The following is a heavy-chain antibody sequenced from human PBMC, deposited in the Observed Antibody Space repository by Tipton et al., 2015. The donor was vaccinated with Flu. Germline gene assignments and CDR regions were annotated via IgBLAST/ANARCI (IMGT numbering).Heavy chain of an antibody. Sequence: TLSLTCTVSGGSVSSGTYYWNWIRQPPGKGLEWIGYIYYTGNTNYSPSLKSRATISLDTSKNQFSLRLTSVTAADTAIYFCAAGHCSSTSRFYFNYWGQGTLVPVSS. J-gene: IGHJ4*02. CDR2: IYYTGNT. V-gene: IGHV4-61*01. CDR1: GGSVSSGTYY. CDR3: AAGHCSSTSRFYFNY. D-gene: IGHD2-2*01.